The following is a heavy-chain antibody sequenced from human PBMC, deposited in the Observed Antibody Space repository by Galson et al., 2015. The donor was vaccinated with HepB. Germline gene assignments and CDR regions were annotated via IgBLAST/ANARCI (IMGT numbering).Heavy chain of an antibody. CDR3: ARRFLEWSTDAFDL. V-gene: IGHV3-21*06. J-gene: IGHJ3*01. CDR2: ITTTSSQI. CDR1: GSSFSAYT. D-gene: IGHD3-3*01. Sequence: SLRLSCAASGSSFSAYTMNWVRQAPGRGLEWVSIITTTSSQIFYADSVKGRFTISRGDVGNSLFLQMNSLRAEDTAVYYCARRFLEWSTDAFDLWGQGTMVTVSS.